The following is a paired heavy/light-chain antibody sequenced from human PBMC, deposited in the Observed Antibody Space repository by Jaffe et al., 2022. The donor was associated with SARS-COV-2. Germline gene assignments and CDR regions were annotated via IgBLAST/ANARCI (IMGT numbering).Heavy chain of an antibody. CDR1: GFSLSAGAVG. J-gene: IGHJ1*01. Sequence: QITLKESGPTLVKPTQTLTLTCTISGFSLSAGAVGVAWIRQPPGKALEWLALIYWDNDKRYSPSLKNRLTISKDTSKNQVVLTMTNMDPLDTGTYYCAHMLSTIAEYFQHWGQGTLVTVSS. CDR2: IYWDNDK. CDR3: AHMLSTIAEYFQH. V-gene: IGHV2-5*02. D-gene: IGHD2-21*01.
Light chain of an antibody. J-gene: IGLJ3*02. CDR1: NIGSKS. V-gene: IGLV3-21*02. Sequence: SYVLTQPPSVSVAPGQTARITCGGNNIGSKSVNWYQQKPGQAPVLVVYDDSDRPSGIPERFSGSNSGNTATLTISRVEAGDEAAYYCQVWDSSSDPVFGGGTKLTVL. CDR2: DDS. CDR3: QVWDSSSDPV.